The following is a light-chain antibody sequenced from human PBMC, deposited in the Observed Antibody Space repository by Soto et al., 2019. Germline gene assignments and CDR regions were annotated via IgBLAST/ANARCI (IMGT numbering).Light chain of an antibody. CDR3: ATWDGSLPGEV. Sequence: QSALTQPRSVSGSPGQSVTISCTGTISDIEGYNYVSWYQHHPGKAPKLLISDVTKRPSWVPDRFSGSKSGSTASLTISELQAEDEAVYYCATWDGSLPGEVFGGGTKLTVL. CDR1: ISDIEGYNY. J-gene: IGLJ2*01. CDR2: DVT. V-gene: IGLV2-11*01.